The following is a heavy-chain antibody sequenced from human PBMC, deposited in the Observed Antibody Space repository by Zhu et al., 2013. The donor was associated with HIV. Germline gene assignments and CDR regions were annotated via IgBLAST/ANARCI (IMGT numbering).Heavy chain of an antibody. Sequence: QVQLVQSGAEVKKPGASVKVSCKASGYTFTSYGISWVRQAPGQGLEWMGWISAYNGNTNYAQKLQGRVTMTTDTSTSTAYMELRSLRSDDTAVYYCARDVPGPIITMIVVVITSTYYYYGMDVWGQGTTVTVSS. D-gene: IGHD3-22*01. CDR2: ISAYNGNT. J-gene: IGHJ6*02. V-gene: IGHV1-18*01. CDR1: GYTFTSYG. CDR3: ARDVPGPIITMIVVVITSTYYYYGMDV.